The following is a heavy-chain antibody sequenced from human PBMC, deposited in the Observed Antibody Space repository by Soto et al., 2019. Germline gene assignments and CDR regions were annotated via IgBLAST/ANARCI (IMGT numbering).Heavy chain of an antibody. CDR3: ARDLEPYDFWSGFYLAYYDILTGPY. CDR1: GYTFTSYG. V-gene: IGHV1-18*01. Sequence: ASVKVSCKASGYTFTSYGISWVRQAPGQGLEWMGWISAYNGNTNYAQKLQGRVTMTTDTSTSTAYMELRSLRSDDTAVYYCARDLEPYDFWSGFYLAYYDILTGPYWGQGTLVRVSS. J-gene: IGHJ4*02. D-gene: IGHD3-9*01. CDR2: ISAYNGNT.